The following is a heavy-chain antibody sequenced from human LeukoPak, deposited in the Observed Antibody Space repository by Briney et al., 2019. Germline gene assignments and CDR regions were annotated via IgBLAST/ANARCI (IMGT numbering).Heavy chain of an antibody. J-gene: IGHJ4*02. CDR3: ARSWGQGTDGSSGQFDY. CDR1: GGTFSSSA. Sequence: SVKVSCKASGGTFSSSAISSVRQAPGQGLEWMGRIIPILGIANYAQKFQGRVTITADKSTSTAYMELSSLRSEDTAVYYCARSWGQGTDGSSGQFDYWGQGTLVTVSS. CDR2: IIPILGIA. V-gene: IGHV1-69*04. D-gene: IGHD3-22*01.